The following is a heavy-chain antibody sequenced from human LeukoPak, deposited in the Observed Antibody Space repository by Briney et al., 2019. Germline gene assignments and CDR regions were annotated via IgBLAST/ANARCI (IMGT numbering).Heavy chain of an antibody. V-gene: IGHV5-51*01. J-gene: IGHJ4*02. CDR3: ARHYDFLTGYYQIDY. D-gene: IGHD3-9*01. CDR2: IFRGDCGT. Sequence: AGSLLSLSCAAGCFSTSYCSGWWGRLPGKGREGSGTIFRGDCGTTYCPDPQGQVTISADNSITPAYLQWSSLKASDTAMYYCARHYDFLTGYYQIDYWGRGTLVTVSS. CDR1: GCFSTSYC.